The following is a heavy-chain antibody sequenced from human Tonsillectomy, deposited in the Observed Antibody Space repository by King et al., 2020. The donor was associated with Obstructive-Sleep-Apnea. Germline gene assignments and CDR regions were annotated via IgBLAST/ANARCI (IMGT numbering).Heavy chain of an antibody. J-gene: IGHJ4*02. Sequence: QLVQSGPEVKKPGASVKVSCKASGYMFISYGISWVRQAPGQGLEWMVWISTDNGNSNYAQKLQGRVTMTTDTSTSTAYMVLRSLRSDDTAVYYCARDSPDYGDYDYWGQGTLVTVSS. CDR3: ARDSPDYGDYDY. CDR2: ISTDNGNS. D-gene: IGHD4-17*01. V-gene: IGHV1-18*01. CDR1: GYMFISYG.